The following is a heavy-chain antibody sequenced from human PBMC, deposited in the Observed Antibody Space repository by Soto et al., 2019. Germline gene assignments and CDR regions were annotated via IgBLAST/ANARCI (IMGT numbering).Heavy chain of an antibody. V-gene: IGHV4-59*01. CDR3: ARAGSGWYTPNNWFDP. Sequence: SETLSLTCTVSAGSISSYYWIWIRQPPGKGLEWIGYIYYSGSTNYNPSLKSRVTISVDTSKNQFSLKLSSVTAADTAVYYCARAGSGWYTPNNWFDPWGQGTLVTVSS. J-gene: IGHJ5*02. D-gene: IGHD6-19*01. CDR1: AGSISSYY. CDR2: IYYSGST.